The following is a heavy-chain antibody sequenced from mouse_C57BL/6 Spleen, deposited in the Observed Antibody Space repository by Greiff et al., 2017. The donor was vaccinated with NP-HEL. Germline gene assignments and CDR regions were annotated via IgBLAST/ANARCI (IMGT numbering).Heavy chain of an antibody. J-gene: IGHJ4*01. CDR3: ARHGDYEANYYAMDY. V-gene: IGHV2-6-1*01. Sequence: QVQLQQSGPGLVAPSQSLSITCTVSGFSLTSYGVHWVRQPPGKGLEWLVVIWSDGSTTYNSALKSRLSISKDNTKSQVFLKMNSHQTDDTAMYYGARHGDYEANYYAMDYWGQGTSVTVSS. D-gene: IGHD2-4*01. CDR2: IWSDGST. CDR1: GFSLTSYG.